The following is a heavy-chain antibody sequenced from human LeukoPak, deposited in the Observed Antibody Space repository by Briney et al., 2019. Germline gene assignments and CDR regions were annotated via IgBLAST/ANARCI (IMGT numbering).Heavy chain of an antibody. V-gene: IGHV3-72*01. D-gene: IGHD6-19*01. CDR1: GFTFSDHY. Sequence: PGGSLRLSCVASGFTFSDHYMEWVRQAPGKGLEWVGRTRNKANSFTTEYAASVKGRFTISRDDSKNSLYLQMNSLKTEDTAVYYCSRAKEIAVRFAWGMDVWGQGTTVTVSS. J-gene: IGHJ6*02. CDR3: SRAKEIAVRFAWGMDV. CDR2: TRNKANSFTT.